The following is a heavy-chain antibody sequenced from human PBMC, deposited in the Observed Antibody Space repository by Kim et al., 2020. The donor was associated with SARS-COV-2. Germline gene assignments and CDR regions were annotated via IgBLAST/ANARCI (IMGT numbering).Heavy chain of an antibody. CDR1: GFTFSSYW. D-gene: IGHD1-20*01. CDR3: ARGLTGIREDNWFDP. J-gene: IGHJ5*02. CDR2: INSDGSST. Sequence: GGSLRLSCAASGFTFSSYWMHWVRQAPGKGLVWVSRINSDGSSTSYADSVKGRFTISRDNAKNTLYLQMNSLRAEDTAVYYCARGLTGIREDNWFDPWGQGTLVTVSS. V-gene: IGHV3-74*01.